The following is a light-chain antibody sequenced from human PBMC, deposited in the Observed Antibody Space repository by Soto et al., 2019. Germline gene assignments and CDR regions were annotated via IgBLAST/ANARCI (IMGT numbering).Light chain of an antibody. CDR2: AAS. V-gene: IGKV1-39*01. CDR3: QQSFIYPLT. J-gene: IGKJ3*01. CDR1: QSINTF. Sequence: DIQMTQSPSTLSASVGDGVTITCRASQSINTFLNWYQHKPGKAPKLLIYAASSLQSGVPSRFGGSGSGTDFTLSISNLQPEDFATYYCQQSFIYPLTGGPGTKVDFK.